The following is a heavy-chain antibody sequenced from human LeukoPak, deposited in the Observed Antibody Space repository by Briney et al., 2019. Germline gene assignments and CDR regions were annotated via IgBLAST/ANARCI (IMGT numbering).Heavy chain of an antibody. J-gene: IGHJ4*02. CDR2: INTNTGSP. Sequence: GASVKVSCKASGYTFTGYYMHWVRQAPGQGLEWMGWINTNTGSPTYAQGFTGRFVFSLDTSVSTAYLQISSLKAEDTAVYYCARDQSRYDSSGYYYYWGQGTLVTVSS. D-gene: IGHD3-22*01. CDR1: GYTFTGYY. CDR3: ARDQSRYDSSGYYYY. V-gene: IGHV7-4-1*02.